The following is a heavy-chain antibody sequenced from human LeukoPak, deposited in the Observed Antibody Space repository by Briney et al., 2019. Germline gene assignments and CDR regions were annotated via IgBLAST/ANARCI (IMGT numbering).Heavy chain of an antibody. D-gene: IGHD3-16*01. CDR1: GSSITSVSHY. J-gene: IGHJ4*02. V-gene: IGHV4-39*01. CDR2: IYYTGST. Sequence: SETLSLTCTISGSSITSVSHYWGWIRQPPGKGLEWIGDIYYTGSTYYSPSLRSRVTMSVHTSENQFSLRLNSVTAVDAAVYYCARRWGNIVGVTYEYWGQGTLVTVSS. CDR3: ARRWGNIVGVTYEY.